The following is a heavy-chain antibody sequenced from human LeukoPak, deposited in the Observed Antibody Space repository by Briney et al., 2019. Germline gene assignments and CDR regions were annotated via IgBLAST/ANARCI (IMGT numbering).Heavy chain of an antibody. Sequence: PSETLSLTCTVSGGSISSYYWSWIRQAPGKGLEWIGYIYYSGSTNYNPSLKSRVTISVDTSKNQFSLKLSSVTAADTAVYYCARVEGITMIVNDHWFDPWGQGTLVTVSS. V-gene: IGHV4-59*01. CDR2: IYYSGST. J-gene: IGHJ5*02. D-gene: IGHD3-22*01. CDR3: ARVEGITMIVNDHWFDP. CDR1: GGSISSYY.